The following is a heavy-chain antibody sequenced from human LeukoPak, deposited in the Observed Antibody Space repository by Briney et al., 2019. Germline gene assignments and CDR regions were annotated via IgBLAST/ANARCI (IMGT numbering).Heavy chain of an antibody. CDR2: ISYDGSNK. CDR1: GFTFSSYA. J-gene: IGHJ4*02. V-gene: IGHV3-30*04. CDR3: ARGRYY. Sequence: GGSLRLTCAASGFTFSSYAMHWVRQAPGKGLEWVAVISYDGSNKYYADSVKGRFTISRDNSKNTLYLQMNSLRAEDTAVYYCARGRYYWGQGTLVTVSS.